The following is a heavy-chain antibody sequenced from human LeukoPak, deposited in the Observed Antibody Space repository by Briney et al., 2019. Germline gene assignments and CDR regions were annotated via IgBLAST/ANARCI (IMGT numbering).Heavy chain of an antibody. Sequence: GGSLRLSCAASGFTFSNYWVTWVRQAPGKGLEWVANIGQDGGEKYYVDSVKGRFTISRDNTKDSLYLQMNSLGAEDTALYYCARLRGVSYWGRGTLVTVSS. V-gene: IGHV3-7*01. CDR2: IGQDGGEK. D-gene: IGHD3-10*01. CDR3: ARLRGVSY. J-gene: IGHJ4*02. CDR1: GFTFSNYW.